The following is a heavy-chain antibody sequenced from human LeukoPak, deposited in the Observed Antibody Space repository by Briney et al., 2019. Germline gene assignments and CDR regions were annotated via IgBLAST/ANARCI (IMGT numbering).Heavy chain of an antibody. Sequence: SGTLSLTCAVSGGSISSSNWWSWVRQPPGKGLEWIGEIYHSGSTNYNPSLKSRVTISVDKSKNQFSLKLSSVTAADTAVYYCARTNYDILTGYYGPSDYWGQGTLVTVSS. CDR1: GGSISSSNW. D-gene: IGHD3-9*01. V-gene: IGHV4-4*02. CDR3: ARTNYDILTGYYGPSDY. J-gene: IGHJ4*02. CDR2: IYHSGST.